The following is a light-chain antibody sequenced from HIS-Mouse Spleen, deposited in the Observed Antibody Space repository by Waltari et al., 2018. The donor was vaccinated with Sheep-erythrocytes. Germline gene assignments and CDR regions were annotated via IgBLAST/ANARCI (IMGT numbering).Light chain of an antibody. CDR1: SSDVGRSHY. J-gene: IGLJ1*01. CDR3: CSYAGSYNHV. CDR2: DVS. Sequence: QSALTQPRSVSGSPGQSVTISCTGTSSDVGRSHYVSWYQQYPGKAPKLMIYDVSKRPSGVPDRFSGSKSGNTASLTISGLQAEDEADYYCCSYAGSYNHVFATGTKVTVL. V-gene: IGLV2-11*01.